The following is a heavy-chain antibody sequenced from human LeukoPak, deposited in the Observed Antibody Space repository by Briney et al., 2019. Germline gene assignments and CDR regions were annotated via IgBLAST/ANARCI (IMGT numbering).Heavy chain of an antibody. J-gene: IGHJ3*02. CDR1: GFTFSSYS. Sequence: GGSLRLSCAASGFTFSSYSMNWVRQAPGKGLEWVSSISSSSSYIYYADSVKGRFTISRDNAKNSLYLQMNSLRVEDSALYYCAKDRDGAFDIWGQGTMVTVSS. CDR2: ISSSSSYI. V-gene: IGHV3-21*04. CDR3: AKDRDGAFDI.